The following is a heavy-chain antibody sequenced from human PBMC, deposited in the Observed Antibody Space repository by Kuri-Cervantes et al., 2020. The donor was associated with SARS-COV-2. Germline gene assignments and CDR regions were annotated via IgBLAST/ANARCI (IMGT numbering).Heavy chain of an antibody. CDR2: IIPIFGTA. V-gene: IGHV1-69*13. Sequence: SVTVSCKASGGTFSSYAISWVRQAPGQGLEWMGGIIPIFGTANYAQKFQGRVTITADESTSTAYMGLSSLRSEDTAVYYCARDLREAGSNWFDPWGQGTLVTVSS. D-gene: IGHD3-10*01. CDR3: ARDLREAGSNWFDP. CDR1: GGTFSSYA. J-gene: IGHJ5*02.